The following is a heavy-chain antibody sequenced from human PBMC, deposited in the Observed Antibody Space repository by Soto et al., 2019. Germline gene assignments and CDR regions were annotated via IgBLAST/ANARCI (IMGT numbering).Heavy chain of an antibody. J-gene: IGHJ2*01. CDR3: TTRAGSHL. D-gene: IGHD6-13*01. V-gene: IGHV3-15*01. CDR1: GFTFINAW. CDR2: IKSKTDDGTR. Sequence: EVQLVESGGGLVKPGGSLRLSCAVSGFTFINAWMSWSRQAPGKGREWVARIKSKTDDGTRDYAAPVKGRFTISRDDSKNTLYLPMNSLTTEDSAVYYCTTRAGSHLWGRGTLVTVSS.